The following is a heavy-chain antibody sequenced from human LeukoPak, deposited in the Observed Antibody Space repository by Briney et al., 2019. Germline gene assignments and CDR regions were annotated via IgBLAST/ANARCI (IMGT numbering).Heavy chain of an antibody. CDR2: IYYSGST. J-gene: IGHJ2*01. Sequence: SETLSLTCTVSGGSIGSHYWSWIRQPPGKGLEWIGYIYYSGSTNYNPSLKSRVTISVDTSKNQFSLKLSSVTAADTAVYYCARKTYSWYFDLWGRGTLVTVSS. CDR1: GGSIGSHY. V-gene: IGHV4-59*11. CDR3: ARKTYSWYFDL. D-gene: IGHD2-15*01.